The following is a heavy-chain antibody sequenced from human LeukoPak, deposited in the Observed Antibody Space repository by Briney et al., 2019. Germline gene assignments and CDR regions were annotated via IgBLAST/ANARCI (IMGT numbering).Heavy chain of an antibody. Sequence: TLSLTCTVSGVSISIYYWSXIRQPPGKGLEWLGYIYNSGSTDYNPSLRSRVAISVDASKNQFSLKLTSVAAADTAVYYCVRDRELTYWGRGTLVTVSS. J-gene: IGHJ4*02. V-gene: IGHV4-59*01. CDR3: VRDRELTY. CDR1: GVSISIYY. D-gene: IGHD1-26*01. CDR2: IYNSGST.